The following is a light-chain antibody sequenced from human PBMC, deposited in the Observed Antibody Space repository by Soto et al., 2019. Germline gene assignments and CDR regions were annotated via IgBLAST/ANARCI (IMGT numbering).Light chain of an antibody. J-gene: IGKJ2*01. CDR1: QSISRH. Sequence: DIQMTQSPSSLSASVGDRVTITCRASQSISRHLNWYQQKAGEAPKLLIFVASTLESGVTSRFSGSGAGTDFTLTITSLRPEDLAIYYCQQTYSSNTFGQGTKLEIK. CDR3: QQTYSSNT. CDR2: VAS. V-gene: IGKV1-39*01.